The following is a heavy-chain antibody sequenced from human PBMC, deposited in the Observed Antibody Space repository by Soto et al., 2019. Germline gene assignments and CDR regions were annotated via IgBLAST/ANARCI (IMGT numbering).Heavy chain of an antibody. CDR1: GYSFTSYW. Sequence: XESLKISWKGSGYSFTSYWIGWVRPMPGKGLEWMGIIYPGDSDTRYSPSFQGQVTISADKSISTAYLQWSSLKASDTAMYYCARSAAAAGPPVDHWGQGTLVTVSS. J-gene: IGHJ1*01. D-gene: IGHD6-13*01. V-gene: IGHV5-51*01. CDR2: IYPGDSDT. CDR3: ARSAAAAGPPVDH.